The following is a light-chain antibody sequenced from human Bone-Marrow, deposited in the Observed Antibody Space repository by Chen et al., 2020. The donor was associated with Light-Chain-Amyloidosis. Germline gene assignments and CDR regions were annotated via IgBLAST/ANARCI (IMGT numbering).Light chain of an antibody. V-gene: IGLV3-25*03. CDR3: QSANSSGTYEGI. CDR2: RDA. CDR1: DLPMKY. Sequence: SYELTQPPSVSVSPGQTARITCSGDDLPMKYAYWYQQKPGQAPVLVIQRDAERPSGVSERFSGTSSGTRATLTSSRVQAEDETDCHSQSANSSGTYEGIFGGGTKLTVL. J-gene: IGLJ2*01.